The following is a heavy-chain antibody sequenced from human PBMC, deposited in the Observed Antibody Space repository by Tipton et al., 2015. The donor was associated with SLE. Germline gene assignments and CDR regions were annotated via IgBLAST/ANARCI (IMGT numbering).Heavy chain of an antibody. Sequence: TLSLTCAVYGGSFSGYYWSWVRQPPGKGLEWIGEVNHRGSTHYNPSLKSRVTISADMSKNQFSLRLTSVAASDTAIYYCARVGSTFDYWGQGTLVTVS. J-gene: IGHJ4*02. CDR3: ARVGSTFDY. CDR2: VNHRGST. V-gene: IGHV4-34*01. CDR1: GGSFSGYY. D-gene: IGHD1-26*01.